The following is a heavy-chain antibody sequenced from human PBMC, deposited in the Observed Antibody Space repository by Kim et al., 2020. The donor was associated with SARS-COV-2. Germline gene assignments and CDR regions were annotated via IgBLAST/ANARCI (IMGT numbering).Heavy chain of an antibody. CDR1: GFTFEDYA. Sequence: GGSLSLSCAGSGFTFEDYAMYWVRQAPGKGLEWVSFISWNGGVTYYADSVKGRFAVSRDNSNNSLYLQMNSLRPEDTALYFCAKDDSWGQGTLVTVSS. V-gene: IGHV3-43*01. CDR2: ISWNGGVT. J-gene: IGHJ4*02. CDR3: AKDDS.